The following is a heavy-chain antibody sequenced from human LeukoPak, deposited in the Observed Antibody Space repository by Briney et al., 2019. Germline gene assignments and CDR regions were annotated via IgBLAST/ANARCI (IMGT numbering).Heavy chain of an antibody. J-gene: IGHJ4*02. CDR1: GSTFSGYY. V-gene: IGHV3-11*01. CDR2: ISSSGSTI. D-gene: IGHD1-26*01. Sequence: PGGFLRLSCAASGSTFSGYYSGWIRKAPGKGLEWVSYISSSGSTIYYADSVKGRFTISRDNAKNSLYLQMNSLRAEDTALYYCARKYSGTNPFDYWGQGTLVTVSS. CDR3: ARKYSGTNPFDY.